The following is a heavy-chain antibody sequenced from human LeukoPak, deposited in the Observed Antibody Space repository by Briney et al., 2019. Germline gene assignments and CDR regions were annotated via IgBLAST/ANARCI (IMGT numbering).Heavy chain of an antibody. CDR2: IDGSGSTT. CDR1: GFTFNTYE. V-gene: IGHV3-48*03. CDR3: ARVHRIQYFDH. D-gene: IGHD5-18*01. Sequence: PGGSLRLSCAASGFTFNTYEMNWVRQAPGKGPEWLSYIDGSGSTTYYADSVRGRFIVSRDNAKQSLDLQMNSLRVEDTAVYYCARVHRIQYFDHWGQGALVTVSS. J-gene: IGHJ4*02.